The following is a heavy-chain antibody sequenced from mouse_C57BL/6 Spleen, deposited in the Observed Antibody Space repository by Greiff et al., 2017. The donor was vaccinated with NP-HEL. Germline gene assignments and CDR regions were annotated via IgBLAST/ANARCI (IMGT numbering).Heavy chain of an antibody. V-gene: IGHV1-64*01. CDR3: ASYYGSSYFWYFDV. CDR1: GYTFTSYW. D-gene: IGHD1-1*01. CDR2: IHPNSGST. Sequence: QVQLQQPGAELVKPGASVKLSCKASGYTFTSYWMHWVKQRPGQGLEWIGMIHPNSGSTNYNETFKSKATLTVDKSSSTAYMQLSSLTSEDSAVYYCASYYGSSYFWYFDVWGTGTTVTVSS. J-gene: IGHJ1*03.